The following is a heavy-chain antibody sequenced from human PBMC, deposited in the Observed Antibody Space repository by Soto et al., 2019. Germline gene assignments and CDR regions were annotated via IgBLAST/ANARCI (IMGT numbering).Heavy chain of an antibody. J-gene: IGHJ4*02. V-gene: IGHV3-15*07. CDR3: STGLGTYYSRFDY. CDR2: IKSGIDGEAT. Sequence: EVQLVESGGGLVTPGGSLTLSCAASGFPFKRAWMNWVRQAPGKGLEWVGRIKSGIDGEATDYGAPVKGRFTISRDDSRNTLSLQMNSLKTEDTAIYYCSTGLGTYYSRFDYWGRGTLVTVSS. CDR1: GFPFKRAW. D-gene: IGHD3-10*01.